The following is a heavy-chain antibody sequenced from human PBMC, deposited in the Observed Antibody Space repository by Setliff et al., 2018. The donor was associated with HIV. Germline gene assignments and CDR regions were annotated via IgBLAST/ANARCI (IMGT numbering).Heavy chain of an antibody. J-gene: IGHJ4*02. CDR3: TRTPGAWQNYFDY. CDR1: GFTFSNYA. Sequence: GGSLRLSCAASGFTFSNYAMSWVRQAPGEGLEWVSAILSTGERTFYADSVKGRFTISRDNSKNNVYLQMNSLRAEDTAEYYCTRTPGAWQNYFDYWGQGTPVTVSS. V-gene: IGHV3-23*01. D-gene: IGHD2-15*01. CDR2: ILSTGERT.